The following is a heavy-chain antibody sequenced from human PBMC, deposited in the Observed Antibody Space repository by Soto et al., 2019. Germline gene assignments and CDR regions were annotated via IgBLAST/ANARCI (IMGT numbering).Heavy chain of an antibody. CDR2: LNPRNGQT. J-gene: IGHJ4*02. V-gene: IGHV1-8*01. Sequence: QVQLVQSGAEVKKPGASVKVSCQTSGYNFSAYYFNWVRQAAGQGPEWMGWLNPRNGQTGYVQKFRGRVTMTRDTSIATVYLELSRLTSEDTAIYFCARETDTSMVDYWGKGTLVTVSS. D-gene: IGHD5-18*01. CDR1: GYNFSAYY. CDR3: ARETDTSMVDY.